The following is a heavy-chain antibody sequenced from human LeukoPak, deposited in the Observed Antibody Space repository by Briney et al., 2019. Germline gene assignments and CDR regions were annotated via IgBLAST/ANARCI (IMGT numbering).Heavy chain of an antibody. D-gene: IGHD3-22*01. CDR2: ITSSSSYI. V-gene: IGHV3-21*01. CDR1: GFTFSSYS. CDR3: ARESATWRHYYDSTADAFDI. Sequence: PGGSLRLSCAASGFTFSSYSVNWVRQAPGKGLEWVSSITSSSSYIYYADSVKGRFTISRDNAKNSLYLQMNSLRAEDTAVYYCARESATWRHYYDSTADAFDIWGQGTMVTVSS. J-gene: IGHJ3*02.